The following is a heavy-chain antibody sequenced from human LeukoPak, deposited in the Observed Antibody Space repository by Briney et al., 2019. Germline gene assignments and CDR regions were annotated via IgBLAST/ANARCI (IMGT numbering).Heavy chain of an antibody. Sequence: ASVKVSCKASGYTFTSYDINWVRQATGQGLEWIGWMNPNSGNTGYAQKFQGRVTMTRNTSISTAYMELSRLRSDDTAVYYCARLTYYDFWSGYNYAFDIWGQGTMVTVSS. D-gene: IGHD3-3*01. CDR3: ARLTYYDFWSGYNYAFDI. V-gene: IGHV1-8*01. CDR2: MNPNSGNT. J-gene: IGHJ3*02. CDR1: GYTFTSYD.